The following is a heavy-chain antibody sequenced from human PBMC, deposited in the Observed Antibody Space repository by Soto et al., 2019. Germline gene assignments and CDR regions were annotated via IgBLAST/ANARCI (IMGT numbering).Heavy chain of an antibody. CDR3: ARGVSNYDFWSGYSHYYYYMDV. V-gene: IGHV4-34*01. CDR2: INHSGST. Sequence: SEILSLTCAVYGGSFSGYYWSWIRQPPGKGLEWIGEINHSGSTNYNPSLKSRVTISVDTSKSQFSLKLSSVTAADTAIYYCARGVSNYDFWSGYSHYYYYMDVCGKGTTVTVSS. J-gene: IGHJ6*03. CDR1: GGSFSGYY. D-gene: IGHD3-3*01.